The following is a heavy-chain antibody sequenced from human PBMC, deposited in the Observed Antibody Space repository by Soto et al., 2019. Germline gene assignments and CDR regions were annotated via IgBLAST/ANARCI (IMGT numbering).Heavy chain of an antibody. CDR2: IAPGNGNT. V-gene: IGHV1-3*01. D-gene: IGHD2-21*01. CDR3: AKGSRMWTPDY. J-gene: IGHJ4*02. Sequence: ASVKVSCKASGYIFTTYTISWVRQAPGQSLELLGWIAPGNGNTKYSQKFQGRVTITRDTSATTAYMELSSLRSEDTSVYYCAKGSRMWTPDYWGQGTLVTVS. CDR1: GYIFTTYT.